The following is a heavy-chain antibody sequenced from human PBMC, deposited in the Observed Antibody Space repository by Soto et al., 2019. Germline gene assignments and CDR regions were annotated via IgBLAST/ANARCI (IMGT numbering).Heavy chain of an antibody. CDR3: ARGAPEGYTYRYGAVHL. CDR2: IIPLFGAG. J-gene: IGHJ3*01. Sequence: QVQLEQAGAEMKKPGSSVKVSCKISGGTFNTIALSWVRQAPGQGLEWMGGIIPLFGAGNYAEKFRDRVTINADESSSTMTMELTSLRSADTAVYYCARGAPEGYTYRYGAVHLWGQGTMVIVSS. D-gene: IGHD2-15*01. CDR1: GGTFNTIA. V-gene: IGHV1-69*01.